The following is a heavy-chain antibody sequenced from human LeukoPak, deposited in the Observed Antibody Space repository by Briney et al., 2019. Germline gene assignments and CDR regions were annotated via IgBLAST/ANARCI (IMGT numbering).Heavy chain of an antibody. CDR3: AKSMSSTRLDDAFDI. V-gene: IGHV3-30*18. D-gene: IGHD2-2*01. CDR1: GFTFSSLV. J-gene: IGHJ3*02. Sequence: GRSLRLSCAASGFTFSSLVMHWVRQAPGKGLEWVALIAYDGSNKYYADSVKGRFTISRDNSKNTLYLQMNTLRAEDTALYYCAKSMSSTRLDDAFDIWGQGTMVTVSS. CDR2: IAYDGSNK.